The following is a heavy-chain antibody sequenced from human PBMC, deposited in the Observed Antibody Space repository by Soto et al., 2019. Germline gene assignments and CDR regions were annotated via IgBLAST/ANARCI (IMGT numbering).Heavy chain of an antibody. J-gene: IGHJ6*02. D-gene: IGHD3-3*01. Sequence: QVQLVQSGTEVKKSGSSVKVSCKASRGTSSNFVITWVRQVPGQGLEWLGGILPMFGAVKYAQKFQDRLTITADRSTQTAAMELSSLRSEDTAVYYCARAKRSGYDRGDSYYHTMDVWGHGTTVTVS. CDR3: ARAKRSGYDRGDSYYHTMDV. CDR1: RGTSSNFV. V-gene: IGHV1-69*06. CDR2: ILPMFGAV.